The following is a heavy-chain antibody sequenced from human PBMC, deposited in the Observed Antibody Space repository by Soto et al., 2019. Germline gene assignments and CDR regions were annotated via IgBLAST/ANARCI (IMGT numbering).Heavy chain of an antibody. CDR2: ISYDGSNK. Sequence: PGGSLRLSCAASGFTFSSYAMHWVRQAPGKGLEWVAVISYDGSNKNYLDSVKGRFTISRDNAKNSLYLQMNSLRAEDTAVYYCASDRFRGTYYLRGVTYFFEEWGQGAPVTVSS. V-gene: IGHV3-30-3*01. CDR1: GFTFSSYA. CDR3: ASDRFRGTYYLRGVTYFFEE. D-gene: IGHD1-26*01. J-gene: IGHJ4*02.